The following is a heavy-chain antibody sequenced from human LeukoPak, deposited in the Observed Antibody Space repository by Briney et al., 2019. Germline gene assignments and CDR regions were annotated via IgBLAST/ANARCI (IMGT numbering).Heavy chain of an antibody. CDR3: AKDRANWNDAEFDY. CDR1: GFTFSAAP. J-gene: IGHJ4*02. Sequence: PGGSLRLSCAASGFTFSAAPMIWVRQAPGKGLEWVSAISGSGGSTYYADSVKGRFTISRDNSKNTLYLQMNSLRAEDTAVYYCAKDRANWNDAEFDYWGQGTLVTVSS. V-gene: IGHV3-23*01. CDR2: ISGSGGST. D-gene: IGHD1-1*01.